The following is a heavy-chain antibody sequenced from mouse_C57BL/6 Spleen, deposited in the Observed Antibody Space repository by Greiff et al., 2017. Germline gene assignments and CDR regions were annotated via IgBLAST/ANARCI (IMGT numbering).Heavy chain of an antibody. J-gene: IGHJ4*01. CDR2: IYRGDGYT. CDR3: ARDHDFYAMDY. V-gene: IGHV5-6*01. CDR1: GFAFSSYG. Sequence: EVHVMQSGADLVKPGGSLKLSCTASGFAFSSYGMTWVRQTPGKGLEWVAHIYRGDGYTYYPGKVKGRFTLTADKATSTAYLQLSSLTSEDTAIYYCARDHDFYAMDYWGQGTSVTVSS.